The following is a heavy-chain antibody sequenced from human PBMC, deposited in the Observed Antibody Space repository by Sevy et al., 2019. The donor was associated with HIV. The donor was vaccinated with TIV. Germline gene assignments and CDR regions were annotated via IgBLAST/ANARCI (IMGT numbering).Heavy chain of an antibody. V-gene: IGHV1-24*01. Sequence: ASVKVSCKVSGNTLSDLSMHWVRQSPGKGFEWIGGFDPEDGEPIYARKSQGRVTVTEDTSTDTAYMELSSLRSEDTAVYYCASVGYYDSTAHKQDLGGYWGQGTLITVSS. J-gene: IGHJ4*02. D-gene: IGHD3-16*01. CDR1: GNTLSDLS. CDR3: ASVGYYDSTAHKQDLGGY. CDR2: FDPEDGEP.